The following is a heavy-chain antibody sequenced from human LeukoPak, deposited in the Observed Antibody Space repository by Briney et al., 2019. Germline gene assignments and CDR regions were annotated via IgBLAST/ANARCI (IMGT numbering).Heavy chain of an antibody. Sequence: SQTLSLTCTVSGGSISSGDYYWSWIRQPPGKGLEWIGFINYSGSTYYNPSLRSRITISVDTSKNQFSLKLSSVTAADTAVYYCARASDYYDSSGYYRPFDYWGQGTLVTVSS. J-gene: IGHJ4*02. CDR2: INYSGST. V-gene: IGHV4-30-4*01. CDR3: ARASDYYDSSGYYRPFDY. D-gene: IGHD3-22*01. CDR1: GGSISSGDYY.